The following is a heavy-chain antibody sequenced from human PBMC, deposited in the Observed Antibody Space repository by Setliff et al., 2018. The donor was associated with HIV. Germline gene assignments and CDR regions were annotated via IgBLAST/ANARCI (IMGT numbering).Heavy chain of an antibody. CDR3: ARENNYDMSFHY. CDR1: GFTLTDYP. V-gene: IGHV3-30*04. J-gene: IGHJ4*02. CDR2: IASHGNWH. D-gene: IGHD3-22*01. Sequence: PGGSLRLSCAASGFTLTDYPMHWVRQAPGNGLEWVAVIASHGNWHDYAASVKGRFTISRDTSRNTLYLQMNSLRVEDSALYYCARENNYDMSFHYWGQGTLVTVSS.